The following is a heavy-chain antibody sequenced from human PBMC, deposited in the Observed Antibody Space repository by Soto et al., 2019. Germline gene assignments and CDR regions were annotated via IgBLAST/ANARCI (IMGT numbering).Heavy chain of an antibody. Sequence: QVQLVQSGAEVKKPGSSVKVSCKASGGTFSSYAISWVRQAPGQGLEWMGGIIPIFGTANYAQKFQGRVTITADKSTSTAYMELSSLRSEDTAVYYCARLAGPPPRDYYYYYGMDVWGQGTTVTVSS. CDR3: ARLAGPPPRDYYYYYGMDV. J-gene: IGHJ6*02. CDR1: GGTFSSYA. CDR2: IIPIFGTA. V-gene: IGHV1-69*06.